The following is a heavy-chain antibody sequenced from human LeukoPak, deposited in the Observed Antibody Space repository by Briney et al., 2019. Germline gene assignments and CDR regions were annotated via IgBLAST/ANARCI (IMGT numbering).Heavy chain of an antibody. D-gene: IGHD5-18*01. CDR3: ARTTEGGYTYDYFYYYYMDV. V-gene: IGHV4-59*01. CDR2: IYYSGST. CDR1: GGSISSYY. J-gene: IGHJ6*03. Sequence: SETLSLTCTVSGGSISSYYWSWIRQPPGKGLEWIGYIYYSGSTNYNPSLKSRVTISVDTSKNQFSLKLSSVTAADSAVYYCARTTEGGYTYDYFYYYYMDVWGKGTTVTISS.